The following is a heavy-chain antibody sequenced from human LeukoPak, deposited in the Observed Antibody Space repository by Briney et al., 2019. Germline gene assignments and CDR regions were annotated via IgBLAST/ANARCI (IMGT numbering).Heavy chain of an antibody. CDR3: ARGVVPAANDAFDI. CDR1: GYSTSSGYY. Sequence: SETLSLACTVSGYSTSSGYYWGWIRQPPGKGLEWIGSIYHSGSTYYNPSLKSRVTISVDTSKNQFSLKLSSVTAADTAVYYCARGVVPAANDAFDIWGQGTMVTVSS. V-gene: IGHV4-38-2*02. CDR2: IYHSGST. J-gene: IGHJ3*02. D-gene: IGHD2-2*01.